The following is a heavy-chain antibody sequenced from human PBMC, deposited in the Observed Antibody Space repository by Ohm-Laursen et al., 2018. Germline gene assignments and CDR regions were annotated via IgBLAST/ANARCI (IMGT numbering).Heavy chain of an antibody. Sequence: GSLRLSCTASGFTFNNYGVNWVRQAPGKGLEWVSGISGSGGGTYYADSVKGRFTISRDNSKNTLYLQMNSLRVEDTAVYYCAKGRTYSNGHAFDIWGQGTMVTVSS. CDR2: ISGSGGGT. J-gene: IGHJ3*02. CDR3: AKGRTYSNGHAFDI. CDR1: GFTFNNYG. V-gene: IGHV3-23*01. D-gene: IGHD6-19*01.